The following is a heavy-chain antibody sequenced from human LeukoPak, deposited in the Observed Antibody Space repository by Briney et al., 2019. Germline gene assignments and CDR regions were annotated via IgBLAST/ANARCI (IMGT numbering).Heavy chain of an antibody. CDR3: ARDGYSSSWPVINYYYYGMDV. J-gene: IGHJ6*02. CDR2: ISSSSSTI. V-gene: IGHV3-48*02. Sequence: GGSLRLSCAAFGFTFSSYSMNWVRQAPGKGLEWVSYISSSSSTIYYADSVKGRFAISRDNAKNSLYLQMNSLRDEDTAVYYCARDGYSSSWPVINYYYYGMDVWGQGTTVTVSS. D-gene: IGHD6-13*01. CDR1: GFTFSSYS.